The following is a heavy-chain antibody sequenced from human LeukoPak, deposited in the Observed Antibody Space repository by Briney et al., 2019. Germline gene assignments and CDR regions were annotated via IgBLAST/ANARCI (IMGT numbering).Heavy chain of an antibody. J-gene: IGHJ4*02. D-gene: IGHD3-22*01. CDR1: GYSFTGYY. CDR3: ARERDSYDRDDYYVDYFDY. V-gene: IGHV1-2*02. CDR2: ISPHSGET. Sequence: RASVRVSCKASGYSFTGYYIHWVRQAPGQGLEWMAWISPHSGETNSTHKFQGRVALTRDTSINTAYMELTSLTSDDTAVYYCARERDSYDRDDYYVDYFDYWGQGALVTVSS.